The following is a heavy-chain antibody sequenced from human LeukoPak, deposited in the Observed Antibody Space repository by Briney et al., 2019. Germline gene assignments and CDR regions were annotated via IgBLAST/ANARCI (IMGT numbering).Heavy chain of an antibody. V-gene: IGHV1-69*13. Sequence: SVKVSCKASGGTFSSYPISRLQQAPRQGLEWMGGIIPIFGTANYAQKFQGRVAITADESTSTAYMELSSLTSDDTAVYYCASAGNCSSASCSYYNWFDPWGQGTLVTVSS. CDR1: GGTFSSYP. CDR2: IIPIFGTA. CDR3: ASAGNCSSASCSYYNWFDP. J-gene: IGHJ5*02. D-gene: IGHD2-2*01.